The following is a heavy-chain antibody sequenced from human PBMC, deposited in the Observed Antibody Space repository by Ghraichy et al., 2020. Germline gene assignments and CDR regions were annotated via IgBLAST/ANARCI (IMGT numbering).Heavy chain of an antibody. CDR3: ARVALRGGYFDL. Sequence: GSLRLSCAASGFTFSDHYMDWVRQAPGKGLEWVGRTRNKANSYTTEYAASVKGRFTISRDDSKNSLYLQMNSLKTEDTAVYYCARVALRGGYFDLWGRGTLVTVSS. J-gene: IGHJ2*01. CDR2: TRNKANSYTT. D-gene: IGHD3-3*01. V-gene: IGHV3-72*01. CDR1: GFTFSDHY.